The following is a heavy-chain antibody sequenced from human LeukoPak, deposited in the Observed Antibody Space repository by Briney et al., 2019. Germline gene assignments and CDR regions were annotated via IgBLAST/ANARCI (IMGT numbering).Heavy chain of an antibody. CDR1: GFSFSDYG. CDR2: ISFDGSNK. V-gene: IGHV3-30*18. Sequence: PGRSLRLSCAASGFSFSDYGIHWVRQAPGKGLEWVAVISFDGSNKYYADSVKGRFTISRDNSKTTLSLQTNSLRVEDTAVYYCAKDGAYINYQYYFDSWGRGTLVTVSS. D-gene: IGHD4-11*01. CDR3: AKDGAYINYQYYFDS. J-gene: IGHJ4*02.